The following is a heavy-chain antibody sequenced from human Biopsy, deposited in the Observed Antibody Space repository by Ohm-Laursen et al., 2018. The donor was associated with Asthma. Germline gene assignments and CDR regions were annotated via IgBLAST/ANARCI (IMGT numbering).Heavy chain of an antibody. CDR2: ISWNSRSI. CDR3: RALPTRTMYVDS. V-gene: IGHV3-9*01. J-gene: IGHJ4*02. CDR1: GLNFEDYV. D-gene: IGHD4/OR15-4a*01. Sequence: SLRLSCSASGLNFEDYVMHWVRQAPGKGLEWVSGISWNSRSIGYGDSVKGRFTISRDNTKNSLYLQMNSLSPEDTAMYYCRALPTRTMYVDSWGQGTLVTVSS.